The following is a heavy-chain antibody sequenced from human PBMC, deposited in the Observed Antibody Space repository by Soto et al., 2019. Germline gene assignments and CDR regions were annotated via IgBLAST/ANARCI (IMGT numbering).Heavy chain of an antibody. J-gene: IGHJ6*02. CDR2: VDPEDGEV. D-gene: IGHD3-22*01. V-gene: IGHV1-69-2*01. CDR3: ATQITTIGCLFRNDYYGKDV. CDR1: GYSFTAFY. Sequence: ASVKVSCKASGYSFTAFYIHWVRQAPGKGLDWVGLVDPEDGEVKYAANFQGRVSIMADTSVDTAYMQLNSLRSDDTADYYCATQITTIGCLFRNDYYGKDVWGQGTTVIVS.